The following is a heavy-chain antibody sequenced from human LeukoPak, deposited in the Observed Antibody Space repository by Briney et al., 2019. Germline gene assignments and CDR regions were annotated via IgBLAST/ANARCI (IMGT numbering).Heavy chain of an antibody. J-gene: IGHJ4*02. Sequence: PGGSLRLSCAASGFTFSSYSMNWVRLAPGKGLEWVSSISSSSSYIYYADSVKGRFTISRDNAKNSLYLQMNSLRAEDTAVYYCARRTTGTTLGDYWGQGTLVTVSS. CDR2: ISSSSSYI. D-gene: IGHD1-1*01. CDR3: ARRTTGTTLGDY. V-gene: IGHV3-21*01. CDR1: GFTFSSYS.